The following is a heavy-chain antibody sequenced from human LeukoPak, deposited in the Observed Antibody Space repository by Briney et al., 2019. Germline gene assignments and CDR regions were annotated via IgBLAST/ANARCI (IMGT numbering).Heavy chain of an antibody. J-gene: IGHJ6*03. Sequence: PSETLSLTCAVSGGSFTDSYWSWIRQPPGKGLEWIGDVHHSGSTNYNPSLKNRVTMSVDTSKNQFSLQLNSVTPEDTAVYYCARGPQLVGYYYIDVWGKGTTVTVSS. CDR1: GGSFTDSY. CDR3: ARGPQLVGYYYIDV. D-gene: IGHD6-13*01. V-gene: IGHV4-34*01. CDR2: VHHSGST.